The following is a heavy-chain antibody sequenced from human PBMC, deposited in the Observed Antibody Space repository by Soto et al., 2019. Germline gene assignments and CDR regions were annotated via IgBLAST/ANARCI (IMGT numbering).Heavy chain of an antibody. CDR2: IYYSATT. V-gene: IGHV4-39*01. Sequence: QLQLQESGPGLVKPSETLSLTCTVSGGYISSRSYYWGWIRQPPGKGLEWIGSIYYSATTYYNPSLNRRVTISVHTPTNQCSLKLSSVTAADTAVYFCAASDFPWGQLTLVTVAS. CDR3: AASDFP. CDR1: GGYISSRSYY. J-gene: IGHJ5*02.